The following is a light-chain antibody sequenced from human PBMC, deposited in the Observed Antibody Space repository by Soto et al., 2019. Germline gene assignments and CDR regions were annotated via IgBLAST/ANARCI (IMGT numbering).Light chain of an antibody. CDR1: QSVRSS. CDR2: GVS. Sequence: EIVMTQSPATLSVSPGERATLSCRASQSVRSSLAWYQQKPGQAPRLLIYGVSTRATGIPARFSGSGSGTEFTLTISSLQSEDFAVYYCQQYNDWPPWTFGQGTKVEIK. CDR3: QQYNDWPPWT. J-gene: IGKJ1*01. V-gene: IGKV3-15*01.